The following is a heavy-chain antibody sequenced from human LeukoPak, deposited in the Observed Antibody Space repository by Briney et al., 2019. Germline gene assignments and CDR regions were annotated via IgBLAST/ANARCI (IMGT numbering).Heavy chain of an antibody. V-gene: IGHV4-31*03. CDR1: GGSISSGGYY. D-gene: IGHD3-10*01. CDR2: IYYSGST. CDR3: ARAHTTMVRGVIIPGAFDI. J-gene: IGHJ3*02. Sequence: SETLSLTCTVSGGSISSGGYYWSWIRQHPGKGLEWIGYIYYSGSTYYNPSLKSRVTISVDTSKNQFSLKLSSVTAADTAVYYCARAHTTMVRGVIIPGAFDIWGQGTMVTVSS.